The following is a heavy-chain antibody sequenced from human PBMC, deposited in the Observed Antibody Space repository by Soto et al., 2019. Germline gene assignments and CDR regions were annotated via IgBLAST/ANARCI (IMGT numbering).Heavy chain of an antibody. D-gene: IGHD3-10*01. CDR1: GFTFSSFA. Sequence: PGGSLRLSCVTSGFTFSSFAMSWVRHAPGKGLEWVSAIAAGGGTSHYADSVKGRFTISRDNSKNTLYLQMNSLRAEDTAVYYCAKDGFYYGSGSYMPNWFDPRGQGTQVTVSS. J-gene: IGHJ5*02. CDR3: AKDGFYYGSGSYMPNWFDP. CDR2: IAAGGGTS. V-gene: IGHV3-23*01.